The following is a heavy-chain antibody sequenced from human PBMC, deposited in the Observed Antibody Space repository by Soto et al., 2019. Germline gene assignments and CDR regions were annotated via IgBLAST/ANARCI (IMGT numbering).Heavy chain of an antibody. J-gene: IGHJ2*01. CDR3: AKVCNYGDFNWYFDL. Sequence: EVQLLESGGGFVQPGGSLRLSCAASGFTFSSYAMTWVRQAPGKGLEGVSDIRASGTTTYYAESVKGRFTISRDNSKNTLELQMNSLRAEDTAVYYCAKVCNYGDFNWYFDLWGRGTLVTVSS. CDR1: GFTFSSYA. CDR2: IRASGTTT. D-gene: IGHD4-17*01. V-gene: IGHV3-23*01.